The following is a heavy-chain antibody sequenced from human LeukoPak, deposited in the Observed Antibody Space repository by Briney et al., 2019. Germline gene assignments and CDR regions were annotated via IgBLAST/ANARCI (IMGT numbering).Heavy chain of an antibody. D-gene: IGHD3-22*01. Sequence: SVKVSCKASGGTFSSYAISWVRQAPGQGLEWMGRIIPILGIANYAQKFQGRVTITADTSTSTAYMELRSLRSDDTAVYYCARYYYDSAGYPRPFFDYWGQGTLVTVPS. CDR1: GGTFSSYA. CDR2: IIPILGIA. V-gene: IGHV1-69*04. CDR3: ARYYYDSAGYPRPFFDY. J-gene: IGHJ4*02.